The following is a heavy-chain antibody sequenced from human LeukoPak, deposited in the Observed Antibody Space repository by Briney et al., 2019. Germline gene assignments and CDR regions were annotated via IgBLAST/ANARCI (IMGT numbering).Heavy chain of an antibody. CDR2: FDPEDGET. Sequence: GASVKVSCKASGGTFSSYAISWVRQAPGKGLEWMGGFDPEDGETIYAQKFQGRVTMTEDTSTDTAYMELSSLRSEDTAVYYCATTPAYYYDSSGYYYLDYWGQGTLVTVSS. V-gene: IGHV1-24*01. CDR3: ATTPAYYYDSSGYYYLDY. J-gene: IGHJ4*02. D-gene: IGHD3-22*01. CDR1: GGTFSSYA.